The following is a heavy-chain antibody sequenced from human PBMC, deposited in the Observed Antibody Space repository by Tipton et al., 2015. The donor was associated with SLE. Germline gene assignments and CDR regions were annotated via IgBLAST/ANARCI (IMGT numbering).Heavy chain of an antibody. Sequence: QSGAEVKKPGSSVKVSCKASGGTFSSYAISWVRQAPGQGLEWMGGIIPIFGTANYAQKFQGRVTITADESTSTAYMELRSLRSDDTAVYYCARSTWEPHDAFDIWGQGTMVTVSS. D-gene: IGHD1-26*01. V-gene: IGHV1-69*01. J-gene: IGHJ3*02. CDR1: GGTFSSYA. CDR2: IIPIFGTA. CDR3: ARSTWEPHDAFDI.